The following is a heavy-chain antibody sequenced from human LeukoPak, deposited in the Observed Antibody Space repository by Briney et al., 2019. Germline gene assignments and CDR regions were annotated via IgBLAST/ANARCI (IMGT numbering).Heavy chain of an antibody. D-gene: IGHD2-2*01. Sequence: SETLSLTCTVSGGSISSYYWSWIRQPAGKGLEWIGRIYTSGSTNYNPSLKSRVTMSVDTSKNQFSLKLSSVTAADTAVYYCARAEGYCSSTSCFEYYYYYYMDVWGKGTTVTVSS. CDR1: GGSISSYY. J-gene: IGHJ6*03. CDR2: IYTSGST. V-gene: IGHV4-4*07. CDR3: ARAEGYCSSTSCFEYYYYYYMDV.